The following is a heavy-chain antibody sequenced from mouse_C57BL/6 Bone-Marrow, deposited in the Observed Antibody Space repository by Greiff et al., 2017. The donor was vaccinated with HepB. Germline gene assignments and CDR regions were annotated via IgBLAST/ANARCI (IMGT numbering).Heavy chain of an antibody. Sequence: QVQLQQPGAELVKPGASVKLSCKASGYTFTSYWMQWVKQRPGQGLEWIGEIDPSDSYTNYNQKFKGKATLTVDTSSSTAYMQLSSLTSEDSAVYYCARNPLYYGYDGGWWYFDVWGTGTTVTVSS. V-gene: IGHV1-50*01. CDR1: GYTFTSYW. J-gene: IGHJ1*03. CDR2: IDPSDSYT. CDR3: ARNPLYYGYDGGWWYFDV. D-gene: IGHD2-2*01.